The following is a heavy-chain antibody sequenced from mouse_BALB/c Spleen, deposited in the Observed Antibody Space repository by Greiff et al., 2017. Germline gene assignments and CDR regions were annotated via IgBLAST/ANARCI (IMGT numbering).Heavy chain of an antibody. CDR1: GYTFTEYT. D-gene: IGHD1-1*01. J-gene: IGHJ4*01. Sequence: VQLKQSGPELVKPGASVKISCKTSGYTFTEYTMHWVKQSHGKSLEWIGGINPNNGGTSYNQKFKGKATLTVDKSSSTAYMELRSLTSEDSAVYYCARSPIPYYGSSYYAMDYWGQGTSVTVSS. V-gene: IGHV1-18*01. CDR3: ARSPIPYYGSSYYAMDY. CDR2: INPNNGGT.